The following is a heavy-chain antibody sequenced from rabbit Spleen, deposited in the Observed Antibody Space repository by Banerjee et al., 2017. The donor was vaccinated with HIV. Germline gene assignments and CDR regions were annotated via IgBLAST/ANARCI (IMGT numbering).Heavy chain of an antibody. J-gene: IGHJ6*01. CDR1: GVSFSGSSY. D-gene: IGHD4-1*01. CDR3: ARDLDGVIGWNLGW. Sequence: QEQLVESGGDLVKPGASLTLTCIASGVSFSGSSYMCWVRQAPGKGLEWIACIHTGSSAFTYFASWAKGRFTISKTSSTTVTLQMTSLTAADTATYFCARDLDGVIGWNLGWWGSGTLVTVS. CDR2: IHTGSSAFT. V-gene: IGHV1S45*01.